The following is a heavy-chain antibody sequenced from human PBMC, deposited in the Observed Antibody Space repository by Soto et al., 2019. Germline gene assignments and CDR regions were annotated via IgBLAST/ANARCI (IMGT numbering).Heavy chain of an antibody. CDR2: ISWSSGSI. CDR1: GFTFDDYA. V-gene: IGHV3-9*01. J-gene: IGHJ6*02. D-gene: IGHD3-10*01. Sequence: GGSLRLSCAASGFTFDDYAMHWVRQAPGKGLEWVSGISWSSGSIGYADSVKGRFTISRDNAKNSLYLQMNSLRAEDTALYYCAKDSHGSGSLNGMDVWGQGTTVTVSS. CDR3: AKDSHGSGSLNGMDV.